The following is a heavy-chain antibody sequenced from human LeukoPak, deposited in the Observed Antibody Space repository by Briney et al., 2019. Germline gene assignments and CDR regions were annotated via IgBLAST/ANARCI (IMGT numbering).Heavy chain of an antibody. CDR1: GFTVSSNY. CDR3: AREPRGIAVAGTSWH. D-gene: IGHD6-19*01. CDR2: IYSGGST. V-gene: IGHV3-53*01. Sequence: GGSLRLSCAASGFTVSSNYMSWVRQAPGKGLEWVSVIYSGGSTYYADSVKGRFTISRDNSKNTLYLQMNSLRAEDTAVYYCAREPRGIAVAGTSWHWGQGTLVTVSS. J-gene: IGHJ1*01.